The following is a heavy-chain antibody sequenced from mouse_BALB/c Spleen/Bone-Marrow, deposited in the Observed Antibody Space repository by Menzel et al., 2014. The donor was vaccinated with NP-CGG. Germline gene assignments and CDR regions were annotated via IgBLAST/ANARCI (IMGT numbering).Heavy chain of an antibody. CDR2: INPESSTI. CDR1: GFDFSRFW. V-gene: IGHV4-1*02. CDR3: AGLGYYGYFAY. J-gene: IGHJ2*01. Sequence: EVKVVESGGGLVQPGGSLKLSCAASGFDFSRFWMSWVRQAPGKGLEWIGEINPESSTINYTPSLKDKFIISRDNAKNTLYLQMNKVRSEDTALYYCAGLGYYGYFAYWGQGTTLTVSS. D-gene: IGHD2-3*01.